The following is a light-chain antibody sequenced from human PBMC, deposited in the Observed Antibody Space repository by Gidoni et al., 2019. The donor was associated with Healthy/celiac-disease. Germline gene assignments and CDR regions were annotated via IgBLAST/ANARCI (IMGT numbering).Light chain of an antibody. J-gene: IGKJ1*01. Sequence: DSQITQSQSSLSASARDRVTITCQASQDISSYLNWYQQKPGKDTKLLIYDASNLETGVPARVSGSGSGTDFTFSSRSLQPEDIAKYYCQQYNNLLWTFGQGTKVEIK. CDR1: QDISSY. V-gene: IGKV1-33*01. CDR2: DAS. CDR3: QQYNNLLWT.